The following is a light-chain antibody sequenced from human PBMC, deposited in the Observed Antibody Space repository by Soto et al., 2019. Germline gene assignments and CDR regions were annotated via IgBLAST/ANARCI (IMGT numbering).Light chain of an antibody. CDR3: QQYYSYPWT. J-gene: IGKJ1*01. CDR2: DAS. V-gene: IGKV1-5*01. CDR1: QSISSW. Sequence: DIQMTQSPSTLSASVGDRVTITCRASQSISSWLAWYQHKPGKAPKLLIYDASSLESGVPSRFSGSGSGTEFTLTISSLQPDDFATYYCQQYYSYPWTFGQGTKVEVK.